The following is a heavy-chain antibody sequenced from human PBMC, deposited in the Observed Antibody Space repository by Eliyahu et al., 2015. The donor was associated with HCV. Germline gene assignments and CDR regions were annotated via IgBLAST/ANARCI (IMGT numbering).Heavy chain of an antibody. V-gene: IGHV1-2*02. D-gene: IGHD2-2*02. CDR2: INPNSGGT. CDR1: GYTFTGYY. CDR3: VRYCSSTSCYKVDHHYGLDF. Sequence: QVQLVQSGAEVKKPGASVKVSCKAAGYTFTGYYMHWVRQAPGQGLEWMGWINPNSGGTDYAQKFQGRVTMTRDMSISTAYMELSRLRSDDTAVXYCVRYCSSTSCYKVDHHYGLDFWGQGTTVTVSS. J-gene: IGHJ6*02.